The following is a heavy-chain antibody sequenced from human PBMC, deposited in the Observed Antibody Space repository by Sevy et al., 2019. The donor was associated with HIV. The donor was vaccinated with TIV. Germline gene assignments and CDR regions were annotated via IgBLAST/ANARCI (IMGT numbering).Heavy chain of an antibody. CDR2: IKGDGSDK. CDR1: GFTFSANW. V-gene: IGHV3-7*01. D-gene: IGHD3-16*01. CDR3: AHETFGRFES. J-gene: IGHJ4*02. Sequence: GGSLSLSCAASGFTFSANWMNWVRQAPGKGLEWVANIKGDGSDKHYVDSVEGRFTISRDNAKNLLYLQMNSLSVEDTAVYYCAHETFGRFESWGQGTLVTVSS.